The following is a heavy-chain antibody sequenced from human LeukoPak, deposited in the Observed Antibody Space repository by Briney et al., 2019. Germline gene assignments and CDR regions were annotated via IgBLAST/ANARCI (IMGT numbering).Heavy chain of an antibody. CDR1: GFTFSSYG. J-gene: IGHJ4*02. Sequence: GGSLRLSCAASGFTFSSYGMSWVRQAPGKGLEWVSVISGSGGSTYYADSVKGRFTISRDNSKNTLYLQMNSLRAEDTAVYYCSSYSGYGFTPFDYWGQGTLVTVSS. V-gene: IGHV3-23*01. CDR2: ISGSGGST. CDR3: SSYSGYGFTPFDY. D-gene: IGHD5-12*01.